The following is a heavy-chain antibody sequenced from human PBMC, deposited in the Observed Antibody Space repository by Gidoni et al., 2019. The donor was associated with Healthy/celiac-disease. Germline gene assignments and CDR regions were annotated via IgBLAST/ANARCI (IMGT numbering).Heavy chain of an antibody. CDR3: ATDPPISGSYYTPLGY. Sequence: QAQLVQSGAEVKKPGASVKVSCKVSGYTLTELSMHWVRQAPGKGLEWMGGFAPEDGETIYAQKFQGRVTMTEDTSTDTAYMELSSLRSEDTAVYYCATDPPISGSYYTPLGYWGQGTLVTVSS. CDR1: GYTLTELS. V-gene: IGHV1-24*01. CDR2: FAPEDGET. D-gene: IGHD3-10*01. J-gene: IGHJ4*02.